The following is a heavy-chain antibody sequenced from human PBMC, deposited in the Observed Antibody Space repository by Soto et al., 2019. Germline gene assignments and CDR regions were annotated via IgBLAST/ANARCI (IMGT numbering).Heavy chain of an antibody. D-gene: IGHD3-16*01. Sequence: QVQLVESGGGVVQPGRSLRLSCAASGFTFSSYGMHWVRQAPGKGLEWVAVIWYDGSNKYYADSVKGRFTISRDNSKNTLYLQMNRLRAENTAVYYCARDDRMGDRYSSSQPDWGQGTLVTVSS. J-gene: IGHJ4*02. V-gene: IGHV3-33*01. CDR2: IWYDGSNK. CDR3: ARDDRMGDRYSSSQPD. CDR1: GFTFSSYG.